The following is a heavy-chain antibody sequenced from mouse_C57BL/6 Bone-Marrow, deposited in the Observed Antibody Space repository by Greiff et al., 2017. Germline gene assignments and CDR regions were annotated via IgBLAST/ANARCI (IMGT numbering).Heavy chain of an antibody. Sequence: QVQLQQSGAELARPGASVKLSCKASGYTFTSYGLSWVKQRTGQGLEWIGEIYPRGGTTYYNAKFKGKATLTADKSSSTAYMALRSLTSEDSAVYFCARWGSSYDYWGQGTTLTVSS. CDR1: GYTFTSYG. J-gene: IGHJ2*01. D-gene: IGHD1-1*01. CDR2: IYPRGGTT. CDR3: ARWGSSYDY. V-gene: IGHV1-81*01.